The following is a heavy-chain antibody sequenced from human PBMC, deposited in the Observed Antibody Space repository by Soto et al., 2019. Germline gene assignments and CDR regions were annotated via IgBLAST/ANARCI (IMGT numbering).Heavy chain of an antibody. CDR3: AKDESAAAGTGYFDY. J-gene: IGHJ4*02. CDR2: ISGSGGST. D-gene: IGHD6-13*01. Sequence: GGSLRLSCAASGFTFSSYAMSWVRQAPGKGLEWVSAISGSGGSTYNADSVKGRFTSSRDNSKNTLYLQMNSLRAEDTAVYYCAKDESAAAGTGYFDYWGQGTLVTVSS. CDR1: GFTFSSYA. V-gene: IGHV3-23*01.